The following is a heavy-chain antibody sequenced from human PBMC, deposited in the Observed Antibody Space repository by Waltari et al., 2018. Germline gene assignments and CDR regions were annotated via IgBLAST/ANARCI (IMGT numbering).Heavy chain of an antibody. CDR2: IYDSGGT. CDR3: ARDSYGYYYYGMDV. J-gene: IGHJ6*02. D-gene: IGHD5-18*01. Sequence: QVQLQESGPGLVKPLETLSLTCTVSGGSISSYYWSWIRQPPGKGLEWIGYIYDSGGTNYNPSLKSRVTISVDTSKNQFSLKLSSVTAADTAVYYCARDSYGYYYYGMDVWGQGTTVTVSS. CDR1: GGSISSYY. V-gene: IGHV4-59*01.